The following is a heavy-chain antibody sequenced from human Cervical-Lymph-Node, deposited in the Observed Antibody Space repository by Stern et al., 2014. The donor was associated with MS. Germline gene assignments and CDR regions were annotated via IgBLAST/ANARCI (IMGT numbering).Heavy chain of an antibody. V-gene: IGHV3-30*18. CDR3: AKDPYYYDSSGLFDY. Sequence: VQLEESGGGVVPPGRSLRLSCAASGFTFSSYGMHWVRQAPGKGLEWVAVLSYDGSNKYYADSVKGRFTISRDNSKNTLYLQMNSLRAEDTAVYYCAKDPYYYDSSGLFDYWGQGTLVTVSS. CDR1: GFTFSSYG. CDR2: LSYDGSNK. J-gene: IGHJ4*02. D-gene: IGHD3-22*01.